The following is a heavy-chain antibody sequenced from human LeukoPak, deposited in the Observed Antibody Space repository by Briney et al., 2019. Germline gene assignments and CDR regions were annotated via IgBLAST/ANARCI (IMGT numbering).Heavy chain of an antibody. Sequence: SETLSLTCTVSAGSISSNSYYWGWIRQPPGKGLQWIGSIYYSGSTYYNPSLKSRVTISVDTSKNQFSLKVSSVTAADTAVYYCARVSWFPGTSYYYMDVWGKGTTVTVSS. CDR2: IYYSGST. J-gene: IGHJ6*03. CDR1: AGSISSNSYY. D-gene: IGHD1-1*01. V-gene: IGHV4-39*07. CDR3: ARVSWFPGTSYYYMDV.